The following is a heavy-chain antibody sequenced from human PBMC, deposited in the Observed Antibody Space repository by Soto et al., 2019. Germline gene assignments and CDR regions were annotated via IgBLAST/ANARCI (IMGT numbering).Heavy chain of an antibody. Sequence: EVQLLESGGGLAQPGGSLRLSCAASGFTFSSSDMSWVRQAPGKGLEWVSSITRNGEPTEYADSVKGRFTISRDNSKNTVHLQMKNLRAGNRADYFSAKGGGGDHGYWGQGTLVAVSS. V-gene: IGHV3-23*01. CDR1: GFTFSSSD. D-gene: IGHD2-21*02. CDR3: AKGGGGDHGY. J-gene: IGHJ4*02. CDR2: ITRNGEPT.